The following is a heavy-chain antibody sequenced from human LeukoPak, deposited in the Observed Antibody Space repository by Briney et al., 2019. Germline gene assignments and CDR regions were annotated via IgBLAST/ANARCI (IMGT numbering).Heavy chain of an antibody. D-gene: IGHD4-17*01. CDR1: GYTFTGYY. CDR2: INPSGGST. CDR3: ARDPGYGDYAAWYFDL. V-gene: IGHV1-46*01. Sequence: GASVKVSCKAFGYTFTGYYMHWVRQAPGQGLEWMGIINPSGGSTSYSQKFQGRVTMTRDTSTSTVYMELSSLRSEDTAVYYCARDPGYGDYAAWYFDLWGRGTLVTVSS. J-gene: IGHJ2*01.